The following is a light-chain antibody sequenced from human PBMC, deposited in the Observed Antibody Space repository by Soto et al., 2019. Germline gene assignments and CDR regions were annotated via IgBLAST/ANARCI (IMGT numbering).Light chain of an antibody. CDR1: QSLLSNSNNKNY. J-gene: IGKJ4*01. Sequence: DIVMTQSPDSLAVSLGERATVNCKSSQSLLSNSNNKNYLTWYQHKLGQPPKMLIYWASTRKSGVPDRFSGSGSGTDFTLTISSLQAEDVAVYYCQQYYGAPLTFGGGTKVDI. V-gene: IGKV4-1*01. CDR2: WAS. CDR3: QQYYGAPLT.